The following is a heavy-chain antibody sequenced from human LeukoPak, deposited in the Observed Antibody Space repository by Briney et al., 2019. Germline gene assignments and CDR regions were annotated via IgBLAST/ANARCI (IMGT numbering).Heavy chain of an antibody. J-gene: IGHJ6*02. CDR1: GYTFTGYY. CDR3: ASISYDSSGYNTYYYGMDV. Sequence: GASVKVSCKAPGYTFTGYYMHWVRQAPGQGLEWMGRINPNSGGTNYAQKFQGRVTMTRDTSISTAYMELSRLRSDDTAVYYCASISYDSSGYNTYYYGMDVWGQGTTVTVSS. CDR2: INPNSGGT. D-gene: IGHD3-22*01. V-gene: IGHV1-2*06.